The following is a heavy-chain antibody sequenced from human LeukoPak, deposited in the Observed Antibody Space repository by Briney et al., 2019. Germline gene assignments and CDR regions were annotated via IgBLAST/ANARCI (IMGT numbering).Heavy chain of an antibody. V-gene: IGHV1-18*01. CDR3: ARDRALPSTPRDGTAIDY. CDR1: GYTFTSYG. CDR2: ISAYNGNT. J-gene: IGHJ4*02. Sequence: ASVKVSCKASGYTFTSYGISWVRQAPGQGLEWMGWISAYNGNTNYAQKLQGRVTMTTDTSTSTAYMELRSLRSDDTAVYYSARDRALPSTPRDGTAIDYWGQGTLVTVSS. D-gene: IGHD5-24*01.